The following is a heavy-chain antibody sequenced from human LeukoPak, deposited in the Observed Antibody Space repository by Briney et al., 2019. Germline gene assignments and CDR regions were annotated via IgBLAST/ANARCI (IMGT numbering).Heavy chain of an antibody. D-gene: IGHD5-18*01. J-gene: IGHJ4*02. Sequence: AGSLRLSCAASGFPFSDYYMSWIRQAPGNGLEWVSYISSSGSTIYYADSVKGRFTISSDNAKNSLYLQMNSLRAEDTAVYYCARELHRLEDWGQGTLVTVSS. CDR3: ARELHRLED. V-gene: IGHV3-11*01. CDR1: GFPFSDYY. CDR2: ISSSGSTI.